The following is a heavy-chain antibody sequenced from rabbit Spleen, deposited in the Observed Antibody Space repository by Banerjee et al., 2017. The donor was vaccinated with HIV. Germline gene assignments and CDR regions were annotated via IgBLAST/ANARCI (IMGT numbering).Heavy chain of an antibody. V-gene: IGHV1S40*01. CDR2: IYADSSGST. D-gene: IGHD6-1*01. J-gene: IGHJ4*01. CDR3: ARTGWSSYGYAFNL. Sequence: QSLEESGGDLVKPGASLTLTCTASGIDFSSYYYMCWVRQAPGKGLEWIGCIYADSSGSTWYASWAKGRFTISKTSSTTVTLQMTSLTAADTATYFCARTGWSSYGYAFNLWGPGTLVTVS. CDR1: GIDFSSYYY.